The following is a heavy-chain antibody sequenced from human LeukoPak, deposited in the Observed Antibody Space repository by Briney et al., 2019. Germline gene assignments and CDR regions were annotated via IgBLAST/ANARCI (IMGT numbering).Heavy chain of an antibody. CDR1: GFTVSSNY. V-gene: IGHV3-53*01. D-gene: IGHD1/OR15-1a*01. CDR2: IYSGGST. Sequence: GGSLRLSCAASGFTVSSNYMSWVRQAPGKGLEWVSVIYSGGSTYYADSVKGRFTISRDNSKNTLYFQMNSLRAEDTAVYYCARETGGNWNRIDYWGQGTLVTVSS. J-gene: IGHJ4*02. CDR3: ARETGGNWNRIDY.